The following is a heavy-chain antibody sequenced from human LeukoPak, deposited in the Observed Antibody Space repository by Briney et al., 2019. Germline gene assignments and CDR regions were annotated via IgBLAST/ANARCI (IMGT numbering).Heavy chain of an antibody. V-gene: IGHV3-30*03. CDR2: ISRDGREM. J-gene: IGHJ3*01. CDR1: GFTLTNYI. Sequence: GGSLRLSCAASGFTLTNYIMHWVRQAPGKGLEWVALISRDGREMFYVDPVKGRFTISRDSSRNTLYLQMNSLRLEDTALYYCAREDGGTFGAFELWGHRTMVTVTS. D-gene: IGHD1-7*01. CDR3: AREDGGTFGAFEL.